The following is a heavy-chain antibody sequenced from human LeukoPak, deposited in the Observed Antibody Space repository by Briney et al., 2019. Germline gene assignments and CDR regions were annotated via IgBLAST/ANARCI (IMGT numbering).Heavy chain of an antibody. CDR2: IYSGGST. D-gene: IGHD3-10*01. CDR3: AGSRSGRTMVRGVII. V-gene: IGHV3-53*01. Sequence: GGSLRLSCAASGFTVSSNYMSWVRQAPGKGLEWVSVIYSGGSTYYADSVKGRFTISRDNSKNTLYLQMNSLRAEDTAVYYCAGSRSGRTMVRGVIIWGQGTLVTVSS. CDR1: GFTVSSNY. J-gene: IGHJ4*02.